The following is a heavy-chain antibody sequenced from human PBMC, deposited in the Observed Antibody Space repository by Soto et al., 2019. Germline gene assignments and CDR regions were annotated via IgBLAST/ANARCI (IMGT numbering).Heavy chain of an antibody. D-gene: IGHD3-3*01. Sequence: EVHLVESGGGLVQPGRSLRLSCAASGFTFDDYAMHWVRQVPGKGLEWVSSISWNSGNIVYADSVKGRFPISRDSANNSLYLQMNSLRTEDTALYFCAKGAVTSIFGYFDYWGQGTLVTVSS. CDR3: AKGAVTSIFGYFDY. CDR1: GFTFDDYA. V-gene: IGHV3-9*01. CDR2: ISWNSGNI. J-gene: IGHJ4*02.